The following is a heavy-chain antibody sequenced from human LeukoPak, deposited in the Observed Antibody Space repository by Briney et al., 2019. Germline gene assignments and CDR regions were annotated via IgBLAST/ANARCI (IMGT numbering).Heavy chain of an antibody. CDR3: ASRNYDFWSGYYSGMDV. CDR2: INHSGST. V-gene: IGHV4-34*01. D-gene: IGHD3-3*01. Sequence: KPSETLSLTCAVYGGSFSGYYWSWIRQPPGKGLEWIGEINHSGSTNYNPSLKSRVTISVDTSKNQFSLKLSSVTAADTAVYYCASRNYDFWSGYYSGMDVWGKGTTVTVSS. J-gene: IGHJ6*04. CDR1: GGSFSGYY.